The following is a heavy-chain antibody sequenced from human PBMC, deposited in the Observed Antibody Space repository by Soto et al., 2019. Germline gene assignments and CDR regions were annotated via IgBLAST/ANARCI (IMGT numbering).Heavy chain of an antibody. CDR2: IIPIFGTA. CDR3: ARRGSYDDYVRCVY. CDR1: GGTFSSYA. J-gene: IGHJ4*02. Sequence: QVQLVQSGAEVKKPGSSVKVSCKASGGTFSSYAISWVRQAPGQGLEWMGGIIPIFGTANYAQKFQGRVTITADESTSTANMELSSLRSEDTAVYYCARRGSYDDYVRCVYWGQGALVTVSS. D-gene: IGHD4-17*01. V-gene: IGHV1-69*12.